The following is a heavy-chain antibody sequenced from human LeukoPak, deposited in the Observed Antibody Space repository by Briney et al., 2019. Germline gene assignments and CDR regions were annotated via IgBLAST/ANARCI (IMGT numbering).Heavy chain of an antibody. CDR1: GFTFSSYG. CDR3: ALGGSGGDFDY. J-gene: IGHJ4*02. D-gene: IGHD2-15*01. CDR2: ISYDGSNK. Sequence: GGSLRLSCAASGFTFSSYGMHWVRQAPGKGLECVAVISYDGSNKYYADSVKGRFTISRDNSKNTLYLQMNSLRAEDTAVYYCALGGSGGDFDYWGQGTLVTVSS. V-gene: IGHV3-30*03.